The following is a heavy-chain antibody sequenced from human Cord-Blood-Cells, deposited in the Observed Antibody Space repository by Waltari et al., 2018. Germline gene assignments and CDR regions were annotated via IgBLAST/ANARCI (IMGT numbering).Heavy chain of an antibody. V-gene: IGHV1-2*02. Sequence: QVQLVQSGAEVKKPGASVKVSCKASGYTFTGYYMPWVRQAPGQGLEWMGWINPTSGGTNYAQKFQGRVTMTRDTSISTAYMELSRLRSDDTAVYYCARDRRDYYYYYMDVWGKGTTVTVSS. J-gene: IGHJ6*03. CDR1: GYTFTGYY. CDR3: ARDRRDYYYYYMDV. CDR2: INPTSGGT.